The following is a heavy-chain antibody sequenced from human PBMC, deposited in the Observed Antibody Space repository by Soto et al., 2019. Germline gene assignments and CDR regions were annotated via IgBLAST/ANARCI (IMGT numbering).Heavy chain of an antibody. CDR1: GFTFSSYG. CDR2: ISYDGSNK. V-gene: IGHV3-30*18. Sequence: ESGGGVVPPGRSLRLSCAASGFTFSSYGMHWVRQAPGKGLEWVAVISYDGSNKNYADSVKGRFTISRDNSKNTLYLQMNSLRAEDTAVYCCAKDSSTSYFRYFFDYWGQGALVTVSS. D-gene: IGHD6-13*01. J-gene: IGHJ4*02. CDR3: AKDSSTSYFRYFFDY.